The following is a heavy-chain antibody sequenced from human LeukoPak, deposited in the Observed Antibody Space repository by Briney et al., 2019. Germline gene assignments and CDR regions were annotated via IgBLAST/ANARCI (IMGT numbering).Heavy chain of an antibody. CDR3: AKDRRSSSWLYYFDY. CDR1: GYTFTGYY. CDR2: INPNSGGT. V-gene: IGHV1-2*02. J-gene: IGHJ4*02. Sequence: ASVKVSCKASGYTFTGYYMHWVRQAPGQGLEWMGWINPNSGGTNYAQKFQGRVTMTRDTSISTAYMELSRLRSDDTAVYYCAKDRRSSSWLYYFDYWGQGTLVTVSS. D-gene: IGHD6-13*01.